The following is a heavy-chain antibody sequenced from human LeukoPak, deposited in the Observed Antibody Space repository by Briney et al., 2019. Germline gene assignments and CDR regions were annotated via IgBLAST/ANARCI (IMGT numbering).Heavy chain of an antibody. CDR1: GYTLTELS. V-gene: IGHV1-24*01. J-gene: IGHJ4*02. Sequence: ASVNVSCKVSGYTLTELSMHWVRQAPGKGLEWMGGFDPGDGETIYAQKFQGRVTMTEDTSTDTAYMEPSSLRSEDTAVYYCATVSSSWSIDYWGQGTLVTVSS. D-gene: IGHD6-13*01. CDR2: FDPGDGET. CDR3: ATVSSSWSIDY.